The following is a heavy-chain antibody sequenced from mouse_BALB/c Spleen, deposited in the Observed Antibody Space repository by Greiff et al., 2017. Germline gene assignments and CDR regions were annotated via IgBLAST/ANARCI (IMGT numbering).Heavy chain of an antibody. CDR1: GYSITSDYA. V-gene: IGHV3-2*02. CDR3: AATATLYFDY. Sequence: EVKLVESGPGLVKPSQSLSLTCTVTGYSITSDYAWNWIRQFPGNKLEWMGYISYSGSTSYNPSLKSRISITRDTSKNQFFLQLNSVTTEDTATYYCAATATLYFDYWGQGTTLTVSS. D-gene: IGHD1-2*01. J-gene: IGHJ2*01. CDR2: ISYSGST.